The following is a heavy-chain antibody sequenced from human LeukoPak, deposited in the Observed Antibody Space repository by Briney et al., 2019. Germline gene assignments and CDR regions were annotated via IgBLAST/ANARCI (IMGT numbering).Heavy chain of an antibody. V-gene: IGHV3-33*01. J-gene: IGHJ4*02. CDR2: IWYDGSNK. Sequence: HPGGSLRLSCAASGFTFSSYGMHWFRQAPGKGLEWVAVIWYDGSNKYYADSVKGRFTISRDNSKNTLYLQMNSLRAEDTAVYYCAREGLRTYYYGSGSQIDYGGQGTLVTVSS. CDR3: AREGLRTYYYGSGSQIDY. CDR1: GFTFSSYG. D-gene: IGHD3-10*01.